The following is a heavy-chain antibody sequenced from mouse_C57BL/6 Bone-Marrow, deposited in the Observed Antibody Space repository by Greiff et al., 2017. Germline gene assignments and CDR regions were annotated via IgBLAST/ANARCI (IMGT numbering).Heavy chain of an antibody. J-gene: IGHJ2*01. D-gene: IGHD1-1*01. CDR1: GYTFTSYW. CDR3: ARERIYYYGSKGY. CDR2: IHPNSGST. V-gene: IGHV1-64*01. Sequence: VQLQQPGAELVKPGASVKLSCKASGYTFTSYWMHWVKQRPGQGLEWIGMIHPNSGSTNYNEKFKSKATLTVDKSSSTAYMQLSSLTSEDSAVYYSARERIYYYGSKGYWGQGTTLTVSS.